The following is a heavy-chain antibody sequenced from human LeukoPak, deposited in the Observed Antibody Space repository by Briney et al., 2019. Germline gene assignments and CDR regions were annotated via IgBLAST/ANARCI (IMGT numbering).Heavy chain of an antibody. J-gene: IGHJ4*02. V-gene: IGHV4-39*01. D-gene: IGHD5-18*01. Sequence: SETLSLTCTVSGGSISSSSYYWGWIRQPPGKGLEWIGSIYYSGSTYYNPSLKSRVTISVDTSKNQFSLKLSSVTAADTAVYYCARRVQSYGYPSFDYWGQGTLVTVSS. CDR2: IYYSGST. CDR1: GGSISSSSYY. CDR3: ARRVQSYGYPSFDY.